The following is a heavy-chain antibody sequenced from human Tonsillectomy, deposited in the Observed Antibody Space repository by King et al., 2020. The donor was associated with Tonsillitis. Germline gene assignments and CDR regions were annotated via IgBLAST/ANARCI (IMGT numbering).Heavy chain of an antibody. Sequence: TLKESGPTLVKPTQTLTLTCTFSGFSLSTSGVGVGWIRQSPGKALEWLALIYWNDDKRYSPSLKSRLTITKDTSKNQVVLTMTDMDPVDTATYYCAQEEVDLAAFDIWGQGTMVTVSS. CDR3: AQEEVDLAAFDI. D-gene: IGHD3-9*01. CDR2: IYWNDDK. J-gene: IGHJ3*02. V-gene: IGHV2-5*01. CDR1: GFSLSTSGVG.